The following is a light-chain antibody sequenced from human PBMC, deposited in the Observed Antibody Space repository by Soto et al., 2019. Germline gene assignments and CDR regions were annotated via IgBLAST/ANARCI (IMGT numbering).Light chain of an antibody. CDR2: DVT. V-gene: IGLV2-14*03. J-gene: IGLJ2*01. CDR3: RLYRTGGTQV. CDR1: SSDIGVHNY. Sequence: QSALTQPASVSGSPGQSIAISFTGTSSDIGVHNYVSWYQQHPGKVPKLMIYDVTNRPSGVSDRFSGSKSGNRAPLTISGLQAEDEADYYCRLYRTGGTQVFGGRTKLTVL.